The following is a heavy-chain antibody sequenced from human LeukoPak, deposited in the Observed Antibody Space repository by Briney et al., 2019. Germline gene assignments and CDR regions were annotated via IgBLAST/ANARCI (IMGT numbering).Heavy chain of an antibody. CDR1: GYTFTSYG. CDR2: ISAYNGST. J-gene: IGHJ4*02. V-gene: IGHV1-18*01. D-gene: IGHD2-21*01. Sequence: ASVKVSCKASGYTFTSYGISWVRQAPGQGLEWMGWISAYNGSTNYAQKLQGRVTITRDMSTSTAYMELSSLRSEDTAVYYCAADPSGDRYDYWGQGTLVTVSS. CDR3: AADPSGDRYDY.